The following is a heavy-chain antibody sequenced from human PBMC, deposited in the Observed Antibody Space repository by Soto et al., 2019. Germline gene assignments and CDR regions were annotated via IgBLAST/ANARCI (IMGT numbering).Heavy chain of an antibody. V-gene: IGHV4-4*02. CDR3: VRHAQWILRAY. D-gene: IGHD5-18*01. J-gene: IGHJ1*01. CDR1: GASISSSNW. Sequence: SETLSLTCAVSGASISSSNWWSWVRQPPGKGLELIGEIYHSGSTNYNPSLKSRLTISVDTSKNQFSLKLSSVTAADTAVYYCVRHAQWILRAYCGQGSLVTVSS. CDR2: IYHSGST.